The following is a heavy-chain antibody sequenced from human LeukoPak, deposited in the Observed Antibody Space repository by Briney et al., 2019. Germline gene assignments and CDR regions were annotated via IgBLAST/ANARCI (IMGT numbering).Heavy chain of an antibody. CDR2: ISGSSSDI. CDR1: EFTFRSYS. D-gene: IGHD1-26*01. Sequence: GGSLRLSCAGSEFTFRSYSMHWVRQAPGKGLEWVSSISGSSSDIYYADSVKGRFTISRDNSKNSLYLQMNSLRAEDTAVYYCARAPEVGATFVGYFQHWGQGTLVTVSS. V-gene: IGHV3-21*01. J-gene: IGHJ1*01. CDR3: ARAPEVGATFVGYFQH.